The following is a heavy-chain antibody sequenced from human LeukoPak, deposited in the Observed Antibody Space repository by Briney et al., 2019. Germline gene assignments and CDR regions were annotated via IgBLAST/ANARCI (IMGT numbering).Heavy chain of an antibody. V-gene: IGHV6-1*01. CDR1: GDSVSSNSVG. Sequence: SQTLSLTCAISGDSVSSNSVGWNWIRQSPSRGLEWLGRTFYRSKWYNYYAVSVKSRITVNPDTSKNQFSLQLDSVTPEDTAVYYCARGSLYSFDIWGQGTMVTVSS. J-gene: IGHJ3*02. D-gene: IGHD3-10*01. CDR3: ARGSLYSFDI. CDR2: TFYRSKWYN.